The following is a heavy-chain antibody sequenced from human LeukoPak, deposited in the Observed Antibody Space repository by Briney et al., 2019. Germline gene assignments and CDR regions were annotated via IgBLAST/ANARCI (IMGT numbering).Heavy chain of an antibody. CDR3: ARGLTMVRGVMGGYFDY. Sequence: SETLSLTCTVSGYSISSGYYWGWIRQPPGKGLEWIGSIYHSGSTYYNPSLKSRVTISVDTSKNQFSLKLSSVTAADTAMYYCARGLTMVRGVMGGYFDYWGQGTLVTVSS. V-gene: IGHV4-38-2*02. CDR1: GYSISSGYY. CDR2: IYHSGST. D-gene: IGHD3-10*01. J-gene: IGHJ4*02.